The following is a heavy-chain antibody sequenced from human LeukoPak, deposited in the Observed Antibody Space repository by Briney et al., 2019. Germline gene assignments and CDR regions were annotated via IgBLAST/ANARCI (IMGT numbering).Heavy chain of an antibody. D-gene: IGHD5-12*01. CDR3: ARERGYSGYDYFIDSPSDY. J-gene: IGHJ4*02. Sequence: GSLRLSCAASGFTFSSYEMNWVRQAPGKGLEWVSYISSSGSTIYNADSVKGRFTISRDNAKNSLYLQMNSLRAEDTAVYYCARERGYSGYDYFIDSPSDYWGQGTLVTVSS. CDR1: GFTFSSYE. V-gene: IGHV3-48*03. CDR2: ISSSGSTI.